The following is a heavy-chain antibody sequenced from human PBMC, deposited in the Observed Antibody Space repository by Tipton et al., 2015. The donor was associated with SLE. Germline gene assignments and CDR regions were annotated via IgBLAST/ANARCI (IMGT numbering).Heavy chain of an antibody. D-gene: IGHD6-6*01. CDR1: GGSISSGSYY. J-gene: IGHJ6*03. CDR3: AREGYSSSSVYYYMDV. V-gene: IGHV4-61*02. CDR2: IYTSGST. Sequence: TLSLTCTVSGGSISSGSYYWSWIRQPAGKGLEWIGRIYTSGSTNYNPSLKSRVTISVDTSKNQFSWKLSSVTAADTAVYYCAREGYSSSSVYYYMDVWGKGTTVTVSS.